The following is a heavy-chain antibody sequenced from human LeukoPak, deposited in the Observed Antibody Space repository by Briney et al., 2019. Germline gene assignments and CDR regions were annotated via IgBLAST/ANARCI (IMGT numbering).Heavy chain of an antibody. CDR3: ARGVGGYSGYDWFDP. Sequence: SKTLSLTCAVYGGSFSGHYWSWIRQPPGKGLEWIGEINHSGSTNYNPSLKSRVTISVDTSKNQFSLKLSSVTAADTAVYYCARGVGGYSGYDWFDPWGQGTLVTVSS. D-gene: IGHD5-12*01. CDR1: GGSFSGHY. J-gene: IGHJ5*02. CDR2: INHSGST. V-gene: IGHV4-34*01.